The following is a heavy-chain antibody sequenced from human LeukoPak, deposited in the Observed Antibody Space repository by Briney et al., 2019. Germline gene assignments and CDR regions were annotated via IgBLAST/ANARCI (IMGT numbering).Heavy chain of an antibody. V-gene: IGHV3-74*01. CDR3: ARGRPHGNDY. J-gene: IGHJ4*02. D-gene: IGHD4-23*01. CDR1: GFTFSSYW. CDR2: IASDGSST. Sequence: GGSLRLSCAASGFTFSSYWMNWVRQAPGKGLVWVSRIASDGSSTTYADSVKGRFSISRDNAKNTLYLQMNSLRVGDTAVYYCARGRPHGNDYWGQGTLVTVSS.